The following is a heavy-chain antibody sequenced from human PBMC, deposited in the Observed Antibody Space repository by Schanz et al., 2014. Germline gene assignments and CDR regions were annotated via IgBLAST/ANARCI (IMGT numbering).Heavy chain of an antibody. CDR3: ARENTAVAGMPRVMDV. CDR2: INPNSGDT. J-gene: IGHJ6*02. Sequence: QVHLVQSGSEVKKPGASVKVSCKASRYPFTAYYMHWVRQAPGQGLEWMGRINPNSGDTNYAQKFQGRVTMTTDTSISTAYMELSRLTSDDTAVFFCARENTAVAGMPRVMDVWGQGTTVTVTS. D-gene: IGHD6-19*01. V-gene: IGHV1-2*06. CDR1: RYPFTAYY.